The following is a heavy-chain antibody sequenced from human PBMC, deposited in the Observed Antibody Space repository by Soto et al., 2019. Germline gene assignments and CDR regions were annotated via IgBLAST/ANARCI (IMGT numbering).Heavy chain of an antibody. J-gene: IGHJ6*02. CDR1: GFTFSDYY. Sequence: GGSLRLSCAASGFTFSDYYMSWIRQAPGKGLEWVSYISSSGSTIYYADSVKGRFTISRDNAKNSLYLQMNSLRAEDTAVYYCAREFYYDSSGYYYYYYYGMDVWGQGTTVTVSS. CDR2: ISSSGSTI. D-gene: IGHD3-22*01. CDR3: AREFYYDSSGYYYYYYYGMDV. V-gene: IGHV3-11*01.